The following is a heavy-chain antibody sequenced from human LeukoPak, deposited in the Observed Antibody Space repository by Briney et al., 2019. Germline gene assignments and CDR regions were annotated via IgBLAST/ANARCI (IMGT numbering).Heavy chain of an antibody. Sequence: SETLSLTCTVSGGSISSYYWSWIRQPPGKGLEWIGYISYSGSPNYNPSLKSRVTISVETSKNQFSLKLTSVTAADTAVYYCARAMSIAARLQTIFDYWGQGTLVTVSS. CDR3: ARAMSIAARLQTIFDY. J-gene: IGHJ4*02. V-gene: IGHV4-59*01. D-gene: IGHD6-6*01. CDR2: ISYSGSP. CDR1: GGSISSYY.